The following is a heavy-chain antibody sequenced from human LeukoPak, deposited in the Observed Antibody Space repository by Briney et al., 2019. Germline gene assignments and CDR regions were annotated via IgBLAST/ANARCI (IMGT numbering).Heavy chain of an antibody. D-gene: IGHD3-3*01. J-gene: IGHJ6*03. V-gene: IGHV3-64*01. Sequence: GGSLRLSCAASGFTFSSYAMHWVRQAPGKGLEYVSAISSNGGSTYYANSVKGRFTISRDNSKHTLYLQMGSLRAEDMAVYYCARDGNYDFWSGYLGSYYYYMDVWGKGTTVTVSS. CDR3: ARDGNYDFWSGYLGSYYYYMDV. CDR1: GFTFSSYA. CDR2: ISSNGGST.